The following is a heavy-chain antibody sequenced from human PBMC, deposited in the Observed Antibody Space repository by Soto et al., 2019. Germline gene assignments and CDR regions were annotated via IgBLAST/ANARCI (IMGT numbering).Heavy chain of an antibody. CDR3: ASGGSCGGDCYSGADWFDP. Sequence: EVQLVESGGGLVQPGGSLRLSCAASGFTFSSYEMNWVRQAPGKGLEWVSYISSSGSTIYYADSVKGRFTISRDNAKNSLYLQMNSLRAEDTAVYYCASGGSCGGDCYSGADWFDPWDQGTLVTVSS. V-gene: IGHV3-48*03. CDR1: GFTFSSYE. D-gene: IGHD2-21*02. CDR2: ISSSGSTI. J-gene: IGHJ5*02.